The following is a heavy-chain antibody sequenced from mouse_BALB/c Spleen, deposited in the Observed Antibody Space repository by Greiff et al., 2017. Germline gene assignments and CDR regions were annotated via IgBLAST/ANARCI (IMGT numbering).Heavy chain of an antibody. CDR1: GYSITSDYT. Sequence: EVQRVESGPDLVKPSQSLSLTCSVTGYSITSDYTWHWIRQFPGNKLEWMGYIHFSGGTNYNPSLKSRLSITRDTSKNQFFLQLISVTTEDTATYYCARVGSYPDYWGQGTTLTVSS. V-gene: IGHV3-1*02. D-gene: IGHD5-1-1*01. CDR2: IHFSGGT. CDR3: ARVGSYPDY. J-gene: IGHJ2*01.